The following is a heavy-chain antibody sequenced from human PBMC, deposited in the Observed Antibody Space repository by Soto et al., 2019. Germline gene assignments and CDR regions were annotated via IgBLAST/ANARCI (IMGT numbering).Heavy chain of an antibody. J-gene: IGHJ4*02. CDR3: AKGNTSGWYFFDS. V-gene: IGHV3-23*01. CDR1: GFTFSDCA. D-gene: IGHD6-19*01. CDR2: ISGTGRST. Sequence: EVQVWESGGGLVQPGGSLRLSCAASGFTFSDCAMSWVRQAPGKGLEWVSGISGTGRSTFYADSVKDRFTISRDNSKNTVYLQMTSLRAEDTAVYYCAKGNTSGWYFFDSWGQGTLVTVSS.